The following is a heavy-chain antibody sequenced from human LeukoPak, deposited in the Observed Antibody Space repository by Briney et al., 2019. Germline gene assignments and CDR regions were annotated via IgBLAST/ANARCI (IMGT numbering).Heavy chain of an antibody. CDR3: AAGRGRWLQFSIDY. CDR1: GGTFSSYA. D-gene: IGHD5-24*01. J-gene: IGHJ4*02. V-gene: IGHV1-69*01. CDR2: IIPIFGTA. Sequence: SSVKVSCKASGGTFSSYAISWVRQAPGQGLEWMGGIIPIFGTANYAKKFQGRVTITADESTSTAYMELSSLRSEDTAVYYCAAGRGRWLQFSIDYWGQGTLVTVSS.